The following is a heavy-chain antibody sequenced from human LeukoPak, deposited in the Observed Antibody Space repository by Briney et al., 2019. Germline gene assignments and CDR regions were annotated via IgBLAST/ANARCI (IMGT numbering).Heavy chain of an antibody. CDR1: GYSFTSYW. J-gene: IGHJ4*02. CDR2: IYPGDSET. D-gene: IGHD1-26*01. CDR3: ARGAGSGSYSCLFDY. Sequence: GESLKISCKGSGYSFTSYWIGWVRQMPGKGLEWMGIIYPGDSETRYSPSFQGQVTISADKSISTPYLQWSSLKASDTAMYYCARGAGSGSYSCLFDYWGQGTLVTVSS. V-gene: IGHV5-51*01.